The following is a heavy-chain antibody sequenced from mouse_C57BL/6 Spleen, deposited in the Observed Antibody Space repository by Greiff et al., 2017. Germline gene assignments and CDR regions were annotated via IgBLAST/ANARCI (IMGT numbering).Heavy chain of an antibody. D-gene: IGHD2-5*01. CDR2: ISLNSDTYAT. Sequence: EVHLVESGGGLVQPGGSMKLSCVASGFTFSNYWMNWVRQSPETGLEWVAQISLNSDTYATHYAESVKGRFTIARDDSKSRVYQQMNNLRAEDTGIYYCTGRYSKKGFDYWGQGTTLTVSS. CDR3: TGRYSKKGFDY. J-gene: IGHJ2*01. CDR1: GFTFSNYW. V-gene: IGHV6-3*01.